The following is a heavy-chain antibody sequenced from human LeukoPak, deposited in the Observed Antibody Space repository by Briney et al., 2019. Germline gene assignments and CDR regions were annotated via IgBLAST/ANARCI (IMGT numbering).Heavy chain of an antibody. Sequence: PGRSLRLSCAASGFTFSSYAMHWVRQAPGKGLEWVAVISYDGSNKYYADSVKGRFTISRDNSKNTLYLQMNSLRAEDTAVYYCARALTGPLYYYFDYWGQGTLVTVSS. D-gene: IGHD1-20*01. CDR2: ISYDGSNK. CDR3: ARALTGPLYYYFDY. CDR1: GFTFSSYA. V-gene: IGHV3-30-3*01. J-gene: IGHJ4*02.